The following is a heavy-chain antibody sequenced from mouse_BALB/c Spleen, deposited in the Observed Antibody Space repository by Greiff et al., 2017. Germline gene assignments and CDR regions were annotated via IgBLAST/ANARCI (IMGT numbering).Heavy chain of an antibody. CDR2: IDPSDSET. J-gene: IGHJ2*01. V-gene: IGHV1S126*01. CDR1: GYSFTSYW. CDR3: ARITTVVATDY. D-gene: IGHD1-1*01. Sequence: QVQLKESGPQLVRPGASVKISCKASGYSFTSYWMHWVKQRPGQGLEWIGMIDPSDSETRLNQKFKDKATLTVDKSSSTAYMQLSSPTSEDSAVYYCARITTVVATDYWGQGTTLTVSS.